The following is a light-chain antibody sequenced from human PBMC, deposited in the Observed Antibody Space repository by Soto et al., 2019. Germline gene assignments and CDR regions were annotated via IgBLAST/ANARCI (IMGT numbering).Light chain of an antibody. V-gene: IGKV4-1*01. CDR1: QSVLYSSDNKNY. J-gene: IGKJ1*01. CDR2: WAS. CDR3: QQSYATLCT. Sequence: DIVMTQSPDSLAVSLGERATINCKSSQSVLYSSDNKNYLTWYQQRPGQPPTLPIYWASTQESGVPDRFSGSGSGTDLTRTIPSLQAEDVAVYYCQQSYATLCTFGQGTKVAI.